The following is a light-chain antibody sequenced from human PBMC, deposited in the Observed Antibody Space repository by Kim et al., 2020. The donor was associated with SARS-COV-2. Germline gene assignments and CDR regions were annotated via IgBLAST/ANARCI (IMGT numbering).Light chain of an antibody. V-gene: IGKV3-20*01. J-gene: IGKJ1*01. CDR3: QQYGSLPRT. CDR2: DAS. CDR1: QSVSSAY. Sequence: PGERATLTCKASQSVSSAYLAWYQQKPGQAPRLLIYDASRRATGIPDRFSGSGSGTDFTLTISRLEPEDFAIYYCQQYGSLPRTFGQGTKVDIK.